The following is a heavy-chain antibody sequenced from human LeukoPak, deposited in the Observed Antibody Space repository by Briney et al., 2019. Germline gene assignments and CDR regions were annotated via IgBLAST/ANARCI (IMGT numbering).Heavy chain of an antibody. D-gene: IGHD2-15*01. CDR2: IYHSGST. Sequence: NASETLSLTCTVSGDSISSGYYWGWSRQPPGKGLEGIGSIYHSGSTYYNPSLKSRVTISVDTSKNQFSLKLSSVTAADTAVYYCATARAGRYCSGGSCPTPLYYYYGMDVWGQGTTVTVSS. V-gene: IGHV4-38-2*02. J-gene: IGHJ6*02. CDR3: ATARAGRYCSGGSCPTPLYYYYGMDV. CDR1: GDSISSGYY.